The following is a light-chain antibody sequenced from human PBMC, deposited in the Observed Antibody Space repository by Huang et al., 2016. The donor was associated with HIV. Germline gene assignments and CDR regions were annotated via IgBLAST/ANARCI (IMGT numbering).Light chain of an antibody. Sequence: DIQMTQSPSSLSASVGDRVTITCRASQSISSSFNWYQQKPGKAPNLLIYAASSLQSGVPSRFSGSGSGTDFTLTIRSQQPEDFATYYCQQSSSTPWTFGQGTKVEIK. V-gene: IGKV1-39*01. CDR3: QQSSSTPWT. CDR2: AAS. CDR1: QSISSS. J-gene: IGKJ1*01.